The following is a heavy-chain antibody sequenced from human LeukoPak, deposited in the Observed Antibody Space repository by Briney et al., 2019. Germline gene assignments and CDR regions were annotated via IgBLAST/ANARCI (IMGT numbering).Heavy chain of an antibody. CDR3: ATEGGRYFIED. CDR1: GDIVSMYG. V-gene: IGHV1-69*13. Sequence: SVKVSCKTSGDIVSMYGIFWVRQAPGQGLEWMGGIIPVFGTANYAQKFQGRVTITADGSTNTAYMELSSLGSEDTAVYFCATEGGRYFIEDWGQGTLVTVSS. CDR2: IIPVFGTA. D-gene: IGHD1-26*01. J-gene: IGHJ4*02.